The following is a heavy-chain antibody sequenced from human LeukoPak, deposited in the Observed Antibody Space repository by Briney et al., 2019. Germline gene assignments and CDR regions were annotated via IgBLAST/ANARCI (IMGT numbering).Heavy chain of an antibody. CDR3: TRESPEVSSSWYYFDY. V-gene: IGHV3-49*03. CDR1: GFTFGDYA. Sequence: GGSLRLSCTPSGFTFGDYAMSWFRQAPGKGLECVGFIRSKAYGGTTEYAASVKGRFTISRDDSKSIAYLQMNSLKTEDTAVYYCTRESPEVSSSWYYFDYWGQGTLVTVSS. J-gene: IGHJ4*02. D-gene: IGHD6-13*01. CDR2: IRSKAYGGTT.